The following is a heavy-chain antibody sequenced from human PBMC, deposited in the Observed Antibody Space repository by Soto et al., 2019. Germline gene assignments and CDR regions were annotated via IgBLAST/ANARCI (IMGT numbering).Heavy chain of an antibody. D-gene: IGHD5-18*01. J-gene: IGHJ6*02. CDR3: ARGGNTGYGYSYYYGMDV. CDR1: GFTFSPHA. Sequence: GGSLRLSCAASGFTFSPHAMHWVRQGPGKGLEWVAVISYEGSNKYYADSVKGRFTISRDNSKNTLYLQMNSLRAEDTAVYYCARGGNTGYGYSYYYGMDVWGQGTTVTVSS. V-gene: IGHV3-30-3*01. CDR2: ISYEGSNK.